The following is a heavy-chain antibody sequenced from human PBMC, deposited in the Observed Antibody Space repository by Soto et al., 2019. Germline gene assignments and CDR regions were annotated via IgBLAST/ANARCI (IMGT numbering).Heavy chain of an antibody. D-gene: IGHD4-17*01. CDR1: GGSISSGNYY. J-gene: IGHJ4*02. CDR2: ISYSGST. CDR3: ARSQTTVTSYDY. V-gene: IGHV4-30-4*01. Sequence: SETLSLTCTVSGGSISSGNYYLSWIRQPPGKGLEWIGFISYSGSTYYNPSLKSRVTISVDRSKNQFSLKLSSVTAADTAVYYCARSQTTVTSYDYWGQGTLVTVSS.